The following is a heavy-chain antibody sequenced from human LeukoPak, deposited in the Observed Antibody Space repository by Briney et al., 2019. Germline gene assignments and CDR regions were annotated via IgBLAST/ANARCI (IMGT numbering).Heavy chain of an antibody. J-gene: IGHJ6*03. CDR2: IYYSGST. D-gene: IGHD3-3*01. Sequence: PSETLSLTCTVSGGSISSYYWSWIRQPPGKGLEWIGYIYYSGSTNYNPSLKSRVTISVDTSKNQFSLKLSSVSAADTAVYYCARDSDYDFWSSYYYYYYMDVWGKGTTVTVSS. CDR1: GGSISSYY. V-gene: IGHV4-59*01. CDR3: ARDSDYDFWSSYYYYYYMDV.